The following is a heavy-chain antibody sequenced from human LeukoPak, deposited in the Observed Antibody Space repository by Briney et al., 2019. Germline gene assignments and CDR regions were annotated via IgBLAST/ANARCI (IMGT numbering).Heavy chain of an antibody. Sequence: PGGSLRLSCAASGFTFSTYWMSWVRQAPGKGLEWVSVISGGGGMTYYADSVKGRFTISRDNSKNTLYLQMYSLRVGDTAVYYCEKAAGGSSGSYPDSWGQGTLVTVSS. CDR2: ISGGGGMT. J-gene: IGHJ4*02. D-gene: IGHD6-19*01. V-gene: IGHV3-23*01. CDR3: EKAAGGSSGSYPDS. CDR1: GFTFSTYW.